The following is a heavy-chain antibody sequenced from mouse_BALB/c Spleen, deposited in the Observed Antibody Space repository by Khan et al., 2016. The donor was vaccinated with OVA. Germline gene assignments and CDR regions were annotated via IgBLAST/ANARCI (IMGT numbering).Heavy chain of an antibody. D-gene: IGHD1-1*02. J-gene: IGHJ4*01. CDR1: GFSLTSYG. CDR2: IWGDGNT. CDR3: AKCGGILYAMDY. Sequence: QVQLKESGPGLVAPSQSLSITCTVSGFSLTSYGVNWVRQPPGKGLEWLGVIWGDGNTNYHSALISRLSISKDNSTSQFFFNLNSLQTDDTATYYCAKCGGILYAMDYWGQGTSVTVSS. V-gene: IGHV2-3*01.